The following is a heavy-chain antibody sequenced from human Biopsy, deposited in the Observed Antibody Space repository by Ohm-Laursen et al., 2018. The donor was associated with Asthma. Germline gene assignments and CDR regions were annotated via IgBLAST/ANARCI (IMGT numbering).Heavy chain of an antibody. Sequence: SVKVSCKPSGYTFNSAGITWVRQAPGQGLEWMGRISVYNGNTKVAQKLQDRVTMITDTSTSTAYMELRSLRSDDTAVYLCARAVDYSHYYGIDVWGQGTTVTVS. D-gene: IGHD3-10*01. CDR3: ARAVDYSHYYGIDV. CDR2: ISVYNGNT. V-gene: IGHV1-18*01. CDR1: GYTFNSAG. J-gene: IGHJ6*02.